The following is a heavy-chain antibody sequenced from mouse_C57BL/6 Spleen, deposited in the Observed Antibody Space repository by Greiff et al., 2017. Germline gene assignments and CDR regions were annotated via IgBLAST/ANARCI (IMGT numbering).Heavy chain of an antibody. D-gene: IGHD1-1*01. Sequence: EVKVVESGGGLVKPGGSLKLSCAASGFTFSDYGMHWVRQAPEKGLEWVAYISSGSSTIYYADTVKGRFTISRDNAKNTLFLQMTSLRSEDTAMYYCARGNYGSSYGVDYWGQGTTLTVSS. CDR2: ISSGSSTI. V-gene: IGHV5-17*01. J-gene: IGHJ2*01. CDR3: ARGNYGSSYGVDY. CDR1: GFTFSDYG.